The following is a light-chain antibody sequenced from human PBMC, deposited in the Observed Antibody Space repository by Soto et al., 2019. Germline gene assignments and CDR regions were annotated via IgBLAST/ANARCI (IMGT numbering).Light chain of an antibody. J-gene: IGKJ5*01. CDR3: QQYANSPGT. CDR1: QRISRN. Sequence: IGMTHSRSTVSLSREARATLSWRGRQRISRNLAWYQHSPGQAPRLIIYGASTRAPGIPARFSGGGSGTDFTLTISSLQPEDFAVYYCQQYANSPGTFGEGTRLEIK. V-gene: IGKV3D-15*01. CDR2: GAS.